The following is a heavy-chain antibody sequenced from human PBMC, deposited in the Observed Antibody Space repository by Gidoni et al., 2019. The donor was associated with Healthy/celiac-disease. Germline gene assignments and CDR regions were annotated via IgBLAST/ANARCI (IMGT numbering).Heavy chain of an antibody. J-gene: IGHJ5*02. Sequence: EVQLLESGGGLVQPGGSLRLSCAASGFTFRSYAMGWVRQAPGKGLEWVSAISGSGGSTYYADSVKGRFTISRDNSKNTLYLQMNSLRAEDTAVYYCAKDWFVRAAPSNWFDPWGQGTLVTVSS. V-gene: IGHV3-23*01. CDR3: AKDWFVRAAPSNWFDP. D-gene: IGHD6-13*01. CDR2: ISGSGGST. CDR1: GFTFRSYA.